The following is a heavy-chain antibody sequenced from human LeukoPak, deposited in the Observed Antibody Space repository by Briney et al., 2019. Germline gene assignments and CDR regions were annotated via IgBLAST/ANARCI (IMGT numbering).Heavy chain of an antibody. CDR3: ADPGVGY. CDR2: IRQNGTEI. D-gene: IGHD2-8*01. CDR1: GFTFNSNW. V-gene: IGHV3-7*01. J-gene: IGHJ4*02. Sequence: GGSLRLSCAASGFTFNSNWMSWVRQVPGKGLEWVANIRQNGTEITYVDSVEGRFTISRDNAQNSLYLQMNNLRVEDTAVYYCADPGVGYWGQGTLVTVSA.